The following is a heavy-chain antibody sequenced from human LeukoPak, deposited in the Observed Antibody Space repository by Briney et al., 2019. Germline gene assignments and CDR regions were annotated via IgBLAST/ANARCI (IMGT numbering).Heavy chain of an antibody. D-gene: IGHD3-16*01. V-gene: IGHV3-53*01. CDR1: GFTVSSNY. CDR3: FDI. Sequence: GGSLRLSCAASGFTVSSNYMGWVRQAPGKGLEWVSVIYSGGFTSYSDSVEGRFTISRDNYKTTQYLQMNSMNCYGIRLGDGFDIWGQRTMVIVSS. CDR2: IYSGGFT. J-gene: IGHJ3*02.